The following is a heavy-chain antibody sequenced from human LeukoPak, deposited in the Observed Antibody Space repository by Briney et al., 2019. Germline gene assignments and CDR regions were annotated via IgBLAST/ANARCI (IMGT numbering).Heavy chain of an antibody. V-gene: IGHV4-59*01. Sequence: SETLSLTCTVSGGSISSYYWSWIRQPPGKGLEWIGYIYYSGSTNYNPSLKSRVTISVDTSNNQFSLKLSSVTAADTAVYYCARALSRRGFGSGLGNGAFDIWGQGTMVTVSS. J-gene: IGHJ3*02. CDR2: IYYSGST. CDR1: GGSISSYY. D-gene: IGHD5-18*01. CDR3: ARALSRRGFGSGLGNGAFDI.